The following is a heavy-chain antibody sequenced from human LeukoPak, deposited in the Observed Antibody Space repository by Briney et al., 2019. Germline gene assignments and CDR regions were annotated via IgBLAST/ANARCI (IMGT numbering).Heavy chain of an antibody. D-gene: IGHD3-10*01. CDR2: INPDGSDT. V-gene: IGHV3-74*01. J-gene: IGHJ4*02. Sequence: GGSLRLSCAASGFTFSSNWMHWIRQVPGEGLVWVARINPDGSDTSYADSVKGRFTISRDNAKNTLYLQMNRLRVEDTSLYYCTRDTCGARDYWGQGTLVTVSS. CDR1: GFTFSSNW. CDR3: TRDTCGARDY.